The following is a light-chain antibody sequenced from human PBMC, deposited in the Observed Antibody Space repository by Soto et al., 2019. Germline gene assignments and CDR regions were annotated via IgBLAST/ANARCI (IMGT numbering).Light chain of an antibody. J-gene: IGLJ3*02. CDR1: TSNIGMNT. Sequence: QSVLTQPPSVSEGPGQRVTISCSGSTSNIGMNTVNWYQQLPGEAPKLFIYYDDLLASGVSDRFSGSKSGTSASLAISGLQSEDEADYYCGAWDASLNGWVFGGGTKLTVL. CDR2: YDD. V-gene: IGLV1-36*01. CDR3: GAWDASLNGWV.